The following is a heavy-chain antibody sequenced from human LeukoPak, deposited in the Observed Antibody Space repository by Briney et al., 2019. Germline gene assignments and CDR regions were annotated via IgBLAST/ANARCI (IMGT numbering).Heavy chain of an antibody. CDR3: ARHSQQLVFSPFDY. D-gene: IGHD6-6*01. J-gene: IGHJ4*02. CDR1: GFTFSDSF. Sequence: GGSLRLSCEASGFTFSDSFMSWIRQAPGEGLAWIAYISSRSRTTHYADSVKGRFTISRDNAKSSLFLQMDSLRAEDTAVYYCARHSQQLVFSPFDYWGQGSVVTVSS. V-gene: IGHV3-11*01. CDR2: ISSRSRTT.